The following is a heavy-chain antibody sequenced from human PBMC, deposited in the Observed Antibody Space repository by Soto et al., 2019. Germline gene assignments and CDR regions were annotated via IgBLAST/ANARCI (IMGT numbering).Heavy chain of an antibody. Sequence: QITLKESGPTVVKPTETLTLTCTFSGFSLTTSGVGVGWVRQSPGKAPEWLALIYWDDDKRYSTSLKSRLTITKENSKNQVGLTMANVDPADTATYYCAHRVLRTVFGLVTPTAIYFDFWGQGTPVVVSS. CDR3: AHRVLRTVFGLVTPTAIYFDF. D-gene: IGHD3-3*01. J-gene: IGHJ4*02. V-gene: IGHV2-5*02. CDR2: IYWDDDK. CDR1: GFSLTTSGVG.